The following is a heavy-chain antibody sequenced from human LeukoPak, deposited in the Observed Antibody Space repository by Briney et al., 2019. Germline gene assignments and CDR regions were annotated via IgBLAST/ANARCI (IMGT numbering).Heavy chain of an antibody. V-gene: IGHV3-23*01. CDR1: GFTFSTYA. CDR3: AKETIFGVAWHFDF. D-gene: IGHD3-3*01. CDR2: ITGSGDIT. J-gene: IGHJ4*02. Sequence: GGSLRLSCAASGFTFSTYAISWVRQAPGKGLEWVSTITGSGDITYYADSVKGRFTISRDNSKNTLSLRMNSLRAEDTAVYYCAKETIFGVAWHFDFWGQGTLVTVSS.